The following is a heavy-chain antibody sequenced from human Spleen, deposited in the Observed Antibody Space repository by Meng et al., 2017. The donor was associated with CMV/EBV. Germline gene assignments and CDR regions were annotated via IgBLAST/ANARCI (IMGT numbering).Heavy chain of an antibody. J-gene: IGHJ5*02. CDR1: GFTFSSYA. Sequence: GGSLRLSCAASGFTFSSYAMHWVRQAPGKGLEWVAVISYDGSNKYYADSVKGRFTISRYNSKNTLYLQMNSLRAEDTAVYYCARVNIVLMVYGGGFDPWGQGTLVTVSS. CDR2: ISYDGSNK. D-gene: IGHD2-8*01. V-gene: IGHV3-30-3*01. CDR3: ARVNIVLMVYGGGFDP.